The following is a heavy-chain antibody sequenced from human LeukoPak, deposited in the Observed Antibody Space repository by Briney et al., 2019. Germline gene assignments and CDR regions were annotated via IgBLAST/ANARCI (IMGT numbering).Heavy chain of an antibody. CDR1: GFTFSSYG. Sequence: GRSLRLSCAVSGFTFSSYGMHWVRQAPGKGLEWGAVICYDGSNKYYADSVKGRFTISRDNSKNTLYLKMNGMRAEDTAVYYCAVWESETDYWGQGTLVTVSS. V-gene: IGHV3-33*01. CDR2: ICYDGSNK. D-gene: IGHD1-26*01. CDR3: AVWESETDY. J-gene: IGHJ4*02.